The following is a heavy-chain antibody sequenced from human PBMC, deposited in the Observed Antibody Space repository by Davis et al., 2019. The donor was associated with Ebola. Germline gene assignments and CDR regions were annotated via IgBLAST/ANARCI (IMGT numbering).Heavy chain of an antibody. CDR3: ARVDYRSSWYYFHNMDV. J-gene: IGHJ6*03. CDR2: ITGSSSYI. CDR1: GFTFRSYS. D-gene: IGHD6-13*01. V-gene: IGHV3-21*01. Sequence: GESLKISCAASGFTFRSYSMNWVRQAPGKGLEWVSSITGSSSYIYYADSVKGRFTISRDDAKNSLYLQMNSLRAEDTAVYYCARVDYRSSWYYFHNMDVWGKGTTVTVSS.